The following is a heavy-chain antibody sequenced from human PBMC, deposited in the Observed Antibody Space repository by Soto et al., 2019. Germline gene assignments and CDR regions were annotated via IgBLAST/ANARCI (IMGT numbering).Heavy chain of an antibody. CDR3: AKDMGVAGYYYYYGMDV. Sequence: GGSLRLSCAASGFTFSSYGMHWVRQAPGKGLEWVAVISYGGSNKYYADSVKGRFTISRDNSKNTLYLQMNSLRAEDTAVYYCAKDMGVAGYYYYYGMDVWGQGTTVTVSS. CDR1: GFTFSSYG. J-gene: IGHJ6*02. CDR2: ISYGGSNK. D-gene: IGHD6-19*01. V-gene: IGHV3-30*18.